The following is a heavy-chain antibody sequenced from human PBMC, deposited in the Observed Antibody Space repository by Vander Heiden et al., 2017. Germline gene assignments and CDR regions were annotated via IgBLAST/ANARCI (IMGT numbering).Heavy chain of an antibody. CDR1: GFTFSSYS. J-gene: IGHJ6*02. D-gene: IGHD3-10*01. CDR3: ARDRILLWFGAWGDYYYGMDV. V-gene: IGHV3-48*02. CDR2: ISSSSSTI. Sequence: EVQLVESGGGLVQPGGSLRLSCAASGFTFSSYSMNWVRQAPGKGLEWVSYISSSSSTIYYADSVKGRFTISRDNAKNSLYLQMNSLRDEDTAVYYCARDRILLWFGAWGDYYYGMDVWGQGTTVTVSS.